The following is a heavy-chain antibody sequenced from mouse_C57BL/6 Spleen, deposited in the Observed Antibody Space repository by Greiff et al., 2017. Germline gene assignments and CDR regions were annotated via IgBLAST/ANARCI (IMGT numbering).Heavy chain of an antibody. CDR2: IWGVGST. Sequence: VKLMESGPGLVAPSQSLSITCTVSGFSLTSYGVDWVRQSPGKGLEWLGIIWGVGSTNYNSALKSRLSISKDNSKIQVVLNMNSLQTDDTAMYYCASEEFAYWGQGTLVTVSA. J-gene: IGHJ3*01. CDR1: GFSLTSYG. CDR3: ASEEFAY. V-gene: IGHV2-6*01.